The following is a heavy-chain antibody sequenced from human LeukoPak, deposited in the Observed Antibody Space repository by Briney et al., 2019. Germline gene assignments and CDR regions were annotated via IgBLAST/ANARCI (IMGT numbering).Heavy chain of an antibody. CDR1: GFTFSSYD. CDR2: IGTAGDT. D-gene: IGHD3-10*01. V-gene: IGHV3-13*04. CDR3: ARDYGVLLWFGGGIWFDP. Sequence: GGSLRLSCAASGFTFSSYDMHWVRQATGKGLEWVSAIGTAGDTYYPGSVKGRFTISRENAKNSLYLQMNSLRAGDTAVYYCARDYGVLLWFGGGIWFDPWGQGTLVTVSS. J-gene: IGHJ5*02.